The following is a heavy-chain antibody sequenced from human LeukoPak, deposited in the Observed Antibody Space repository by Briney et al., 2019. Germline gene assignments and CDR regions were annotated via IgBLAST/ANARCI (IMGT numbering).Heavy chain of an antibody. D-gene: IGHD1-26*01. Sequence: SETLSLTCTVSGGSISSYYWSWIRQPPGKGLECLGYIYHSGITYYNPSLKSRVTMSVDRSKNQFSLKLSSVTAADTAVYYCARGSGSYYHFDYWGQGTLVTVSS. CDR2: IYHSGIT. V-gene: IGHV4-59*12. CDR1: GGSISSYY. J-gene: IGHJ4*02. CDR3: ARGSGSYYHFDY.